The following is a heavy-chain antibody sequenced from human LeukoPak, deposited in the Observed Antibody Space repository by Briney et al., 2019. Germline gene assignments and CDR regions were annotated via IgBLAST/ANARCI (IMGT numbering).Heavy chain of an antibody. CDR2: MNPNSGNT. J-gene: IGHJ4*02. CDR3: ARVSSSSWWSDY. CDR1: GYTFTSYD. V-gene: IGHV1-8*01. D-gene: IGHD6-13*01. Sequence: ASVKVSCKASGYTFTSYDINWVRQATGQGLEWMGWMNPNSGNTGYAQKFQGRVTMTRNTSISTAYMELSSLRSEDTAVYYCARVSSSSWWSDYWGQGTLVTVSS.